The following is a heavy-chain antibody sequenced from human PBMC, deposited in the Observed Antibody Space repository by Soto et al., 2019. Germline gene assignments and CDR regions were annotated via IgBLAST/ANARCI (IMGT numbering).Heavy chain of an antibody. J-gene: IGHJ4*01. D-gene: IGHD3-16*01. V-gene: IGHV3-15*07. Sequence: GGSLRLSCAASGFPFNTAWINWVRPAPGKGLEWVGRIKSKIDGGTTDFAASVKGRFAISRDDSTDMVYLQMNSLKPEDTAMYYCTTDSLFTLMLVRFDLWGHGTLVTVSS. CDR3: TTDSLFTLMLVRFDL. CDR1: GFPFNTAW. CDR2: IKSKIDGGTT.